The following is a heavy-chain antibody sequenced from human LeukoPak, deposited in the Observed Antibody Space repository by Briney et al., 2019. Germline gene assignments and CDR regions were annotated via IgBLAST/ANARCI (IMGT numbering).Heavy chain of an antibody. CDR2: IYTSGST. Sequence: SETLSLTCTASGGSISSYYWSWIRQPAGKGLEWIGRIYTSGSTNYNPSLKSRVTISVDTSKNQFSLKLISVTAADTAVYYCAREPPLDYGDYQNWCDPWGQGTLVTVSS. V-gene: IGHV4-4*07. J-gene: IGHJ5*02. CDR3: AREPPLDYGDYQNWCDP. CDR1: GGSISSYY. D-gene: IGHD4-17*01.